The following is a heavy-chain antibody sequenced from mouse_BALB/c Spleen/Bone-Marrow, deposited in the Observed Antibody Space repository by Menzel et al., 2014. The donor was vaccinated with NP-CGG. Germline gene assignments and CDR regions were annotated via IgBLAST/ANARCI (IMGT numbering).Heavy chain of an antibody. J-gene: IGHJ4*01. D-gene: IGHD2-2*01. Sequence: VQLQQSGPELVKPGASVRISCKASGYTFTSYYIHWVKQRPGQGLEWIGWIYPGNVNTKYNEKFKGKATLTADKSSSTAYMQLSSLASEDSAVYFCARGGWLRDAMDYWGQGTSVTGSS. CDR3: ARGGWLRDAMDY. V-gene: IGHV1S56*01. CDR1: GYTFTSYY. CDR2: IYPGNVNT.